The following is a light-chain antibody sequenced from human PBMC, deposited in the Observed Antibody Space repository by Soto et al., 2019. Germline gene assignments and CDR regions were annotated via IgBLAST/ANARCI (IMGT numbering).Light chain of an antibody. CDR3: QQRSNWPPT. V-gene: IGKV3-11*01. CDR2: DAS. CDR1: QSVSSY. J-gene: IGKJ5*01. Sequence: EIVLTQSPATLALSPVESATLSCRASQSVSSYLAWYQQKPGQAPRLLIYDASNRATGIPARFRGSGSGTDFTLTIGSLEPEDFAVYYCQQRSNWPPTFGQGTRLEIK.